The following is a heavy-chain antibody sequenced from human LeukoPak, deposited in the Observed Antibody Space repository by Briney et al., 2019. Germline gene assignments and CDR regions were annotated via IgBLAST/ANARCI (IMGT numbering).Heavy chain of an antibody. CDR3: ARDYRVLRYFDWSPLYGMDV. CDR2: INAGNGNT. J-gene: IGHJ6*02. D-gene: IGHD3-9*01. CDR1: GYTFTSYA. V-gene: IGHV1-3*01. Sequence: ASVKVSCKASGYTFTSYATHWVRQAPGQRLEWMGWINAGNGNTKYSQKFQGRVTITRDTSASTAYMELSSLRSEDTAVYYCARDYRVLRYFDWSPLYGMDVWGQGTTVTVSS.